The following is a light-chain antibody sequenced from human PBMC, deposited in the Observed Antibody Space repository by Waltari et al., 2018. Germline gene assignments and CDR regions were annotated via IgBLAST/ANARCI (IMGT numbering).Light chain of an antibody. CDR2: SAS. J-gene: IGKJ1*01. CDR3: LQHNTYPWT. CDR1: QDIGND. Sequence: DIEMTQSPSSLSASVGDRVTITCRASQDIGNDLGWYQQRPGRAPTRLIYSASSLQSVVPSRFSGSGSGTEFTLTISSLQPEDFATYYCLQHNTYPWTFGQGTKVEVK. V-gene: IGKV1-17*01.